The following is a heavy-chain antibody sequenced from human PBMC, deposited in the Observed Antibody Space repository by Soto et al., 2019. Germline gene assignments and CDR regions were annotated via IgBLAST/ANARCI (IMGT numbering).Heavy chain of an antibody. J-gene: IGHJ6*02. V-gene: IGHV4-34*01. D-gene: IGHD3-3*01. CDR1: GGSFSGYY. CDR2: INHSGST. CDR3: ARGLRFWSGYYYYYGMDV. Sequence: SETLSLTCAVYGGSFSGYYWSWIRQPPGKGLEWIGEINHSGSTNYNPSLKSRVTISVDTSKNQFSLKLSSVTAADTAVYYCARGLRFWSGYYYYYGMDVWGQGTTVTVSS.